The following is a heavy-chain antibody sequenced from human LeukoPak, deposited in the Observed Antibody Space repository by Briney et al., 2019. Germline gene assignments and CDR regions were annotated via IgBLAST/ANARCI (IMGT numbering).Heavy chain of an antibody. CDR3: ARDPSIYGDYLTSGYDY. J-gene: IGHJ4*02. V-gene: IGHV3-11*04. CDR2: ISSSGSTI. Sequence: GGSLRLSCAASGFTFSDYYMSWIRQAPGKGLEWVSYISSSGSTIYYADSAKGRFTISRDNAKNSLYLQMNSLRAEDTAVYYCARDPSIYGDYLTSGYDYWGQGTLVTVSS. CDR1: GFTFSDYY. D-gene: IGHD4-17*01.